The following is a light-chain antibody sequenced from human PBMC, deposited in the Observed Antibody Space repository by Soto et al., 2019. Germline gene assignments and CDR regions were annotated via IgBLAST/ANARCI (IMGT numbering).Light chain of an antibody. CDR2: GAS. CDR1: QSVSSSY. V-gene: IGKV3-20*01. J-gene: IGKJ1*01. CDR3: QQYGSSTWT. Sequence: EIVLTQSPGTLSLSPGERATLSCRASQSVSSSYLAWYQQKPGQAPRPLIYGASSRACVIPDRFSGSGSGTDFTLTISSLEPEDFGVYYCQQYGSSTWTFGKGTKVEIK.